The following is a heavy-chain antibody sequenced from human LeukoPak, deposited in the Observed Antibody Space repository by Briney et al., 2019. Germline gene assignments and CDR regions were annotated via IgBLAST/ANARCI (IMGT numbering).Heavy chain of an antibody. CDR3: ARDLSKTYDSSGYYYFDAFDI. CDR1: GGSISSYY. CDR2: IYTSGST. V-gene: IGHV4-4*08. Sequence: SETLSLTCTVSGGSISSYYWSWIRLPPGKGLEWIGRIYTSGSTNYNPSLKSRVTISVDTSKNQFSLKLSSVTAADTAVYYCARDLSKTYDSSGYYYFDAFDIWGQGTMVTVSS. J-gene: IGHJ3*02. D-gene: IGHD3-22*01.